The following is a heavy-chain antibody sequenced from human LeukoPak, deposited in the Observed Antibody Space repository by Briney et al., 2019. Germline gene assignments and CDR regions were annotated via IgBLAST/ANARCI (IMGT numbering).Heavy chain of an antibody. V-gene: IGHV4-30-4*01. J-gene: IGHJ4*02. CDR3: ARGGCSGGSCYSDY. CDR1: GGSLSSGDYY. CDR2: IYYSGST. D-gene: IGHD2-15*01. Sequence: PSETLSLTCPVSGGSLSSGDYYWSWIRQPPGKGLEWIGYIYYSGSTYYNPSLKSRVTISVDTSKNQFSLKLSSVTAADTAVYYCARGGCSGGSCYSDYWGQGTLVTVSS.